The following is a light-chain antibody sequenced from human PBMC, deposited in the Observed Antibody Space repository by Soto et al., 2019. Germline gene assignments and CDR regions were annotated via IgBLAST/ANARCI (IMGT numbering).Light chain of an antibody. CDR2: KAS. CDR1: QNINTW. V-gene: IGKV1-5*03. Sequence: DVQMTQSPSTLSASIGDRVTITCRASQNINTWLAWYQQKPGKVPKLLIYKASNLESGVPSRFTGSGSGTEFTLTISSLQPDDFATYYCQQYNSYSFGQGTKVDI. CDR3: QQYNSYS. J-gene: IGKJ1*01.